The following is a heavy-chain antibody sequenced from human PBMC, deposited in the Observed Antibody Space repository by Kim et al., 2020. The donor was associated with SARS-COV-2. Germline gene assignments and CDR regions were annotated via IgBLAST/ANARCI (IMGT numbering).Heavy chain of an antibody. V-gene: IGHV3-30*18. D-gene: IGHD2-2*02. CDR2: ISYDGSNK. CDR1: GFTFSSYG. CDR3: AKDLDGYCSSTSCYRPDY. Sequence: GGSLRLSCAASGFTFSSYGMHWVRQAPGKGLEWVAVISYDGSNKYYADSVKGRFTISRDNSKNTLYLQMNSLRAEDTAVYYCAKDLDGYCSSTSCYRPDYWGQGTLVTVSS. J-gene: IGHJ4*02.